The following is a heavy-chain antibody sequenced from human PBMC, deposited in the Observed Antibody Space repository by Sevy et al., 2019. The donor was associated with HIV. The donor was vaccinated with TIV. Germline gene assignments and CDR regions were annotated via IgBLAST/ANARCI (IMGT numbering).Heavy chain of an antibody. CDR2: IYESGRT. CDR1: GYSISSGYY. V-gene: IGHV4-38-2*01. D-gene: IGHD2-2*01. Sequence: SETLSLTCAVSGYSISSGYYWGWIRQSPGKGLEWIGSIYESGRTFYNPFLESLVTMSVDTSKNQFSLKLNSMTAAETAVYYCARLRDILVIPAGGYFDYWGQGTLVTVSS. CDR3: ARLRDILVIPAGGYFDY. J-gene: IGHJ4*02.